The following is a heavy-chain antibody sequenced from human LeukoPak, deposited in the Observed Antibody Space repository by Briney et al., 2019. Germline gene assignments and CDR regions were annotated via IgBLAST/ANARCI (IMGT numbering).Heavy chain of an antibody. D-gene: IGHD1-1*01. J-gene: IGHJ4*02. CDR1: GFTFSSYA. CDR3: AKDLTTGTLSFDY. Sequence: PGGSLRLSCAASGFTFSSYAMSWVRQAPGKGLEWVAVLWYDASEKYYADSVKGRFTISRDNSKNTLYLQMNSLRAEDTAVYYRAKDLTTGTLSFDYWGQGTLVTVSS. CDR2: LWYDASEK. V-gene: IGHV3-33*06.